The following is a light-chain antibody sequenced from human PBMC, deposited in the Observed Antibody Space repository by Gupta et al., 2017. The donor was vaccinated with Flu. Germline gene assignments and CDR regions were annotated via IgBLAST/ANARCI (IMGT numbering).Light chain of an antibody. V-gene: IGLV2-14*01. Sequence: QSALTQPASVSGSPGQSITISCTGTSSDVGGYYNVSWYQQHPGKAPELMIYEVSNRPSGVYNRFSGSKSGNTASLTISGLQAEDEADYYCSSYTSTNTLYVFGSGTKVTVL. CDR2: EVS. CDR1: SSDVGGYYN. J-gene: IGLJ1*01. CDR3: SSYTSTNTLYV.